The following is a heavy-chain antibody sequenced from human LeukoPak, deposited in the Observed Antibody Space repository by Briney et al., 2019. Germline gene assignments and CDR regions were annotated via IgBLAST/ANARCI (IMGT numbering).Heavy chain of an antibody. Sequence: PSETLSLTCAVSGGSISSGGYSWSWIRQPPGKGLEWIGYIYHSGSTYYNPSLKSRVTISVDRSKNQFSLKLSSVTAADTAVYYCASSIFPYFEATPAPPSYYYYGMDVWGQGTTVTVSS. CDR1: GGSISSGGYS. CDR2: IYHSGST. V-gene: IGHV4-30-2*01. D-gene: IGHD3-10*01. CDR3: ASSIFPYFEATPAPPSYYYYGMDV. J-gene: IGHJ6*02.